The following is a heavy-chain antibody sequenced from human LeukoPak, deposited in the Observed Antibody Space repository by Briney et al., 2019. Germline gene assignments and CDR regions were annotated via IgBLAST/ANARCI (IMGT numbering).Heavy chain of an antibody. CDR3: ANGGPTGYCGGDCYFMADY. Sequence: GGSLRLSCAASGFTFSSYGMHWVRQAPGKGLEWVAVISYDGSNKYYADSVKGRFTISRDNSKNTLYLQMNSLRAEDTAVYYCANGGPTGYCGGDCYFMADYWGQGTLVTVSS. V-gene: IGHV3-30*18. J-gene: IGHJ4*02. CDR2: ISYDGSNK. CDR1: GFTFSSYG. D-gene: IGHD2-21*02.